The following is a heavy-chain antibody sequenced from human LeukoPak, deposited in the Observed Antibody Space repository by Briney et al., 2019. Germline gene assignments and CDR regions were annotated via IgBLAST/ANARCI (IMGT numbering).Heavy chain of an antibody. CDR3: ARDHYGDYIAYHDY. CDR2: ITSSSNYI. D-gene: IGHD4-17*01. J-gene: IGHJ4*02. V-gene: IGHV3-21*01. CDR1: GFTFTNYS. Sequence: PGGSLRLSCAASGFTFTNYSMNWVRQAPGKGLEWVSSITSSSNYIYYADSVKGRFTISRDNAKNSLYLQMNSLRAEDTAVYYCARDHYGDYIAYHDYWGQGTLVTVSS.